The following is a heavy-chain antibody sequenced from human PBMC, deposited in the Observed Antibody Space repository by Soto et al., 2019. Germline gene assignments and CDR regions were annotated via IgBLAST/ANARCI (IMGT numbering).Heavy chain of an antibody. CDR2: ISSTTNYI. J-gene: IGHJ6*02. V-gene: IGHV3-21*01. CDR3: GKDSGYQLPDNYFYYGLDV. CDR1: GFTFTRYS. D-gene: IGHD2-2*01. Sequence: GSLRLSCAASGFTFTRYSMNWVRQAPGKGLEWVSSISSTTNYIYYADSMKGRFTVSRDNAKNSVYLEMNSLSAEDTAVYYCGKDSGYQLPDNYFYYGLDVWGQGTTVTVSS.